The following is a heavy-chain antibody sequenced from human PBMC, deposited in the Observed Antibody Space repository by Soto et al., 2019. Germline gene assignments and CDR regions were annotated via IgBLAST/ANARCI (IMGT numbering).Heavy chain of an antibody. D-gene: IGHD5-12*01. Sequence: QVQLQESGPGLVKPSQTLSLTCTVSGGSISSGGYYWSWIRQHPGKGLEWIGYIYYSGSTYYNPSLKSXXTXSXDTSKNQFSLKLSSVTAADTAVYYCARDTRWLGFDYWGQGTLVTVSS. J-gene: IGHJ4*02. CDR3: ARDTRWLGFDY. CDR2: IYYSGST. CDR1: GGSISSGGYY. V-gene: IGHV4-31*03.